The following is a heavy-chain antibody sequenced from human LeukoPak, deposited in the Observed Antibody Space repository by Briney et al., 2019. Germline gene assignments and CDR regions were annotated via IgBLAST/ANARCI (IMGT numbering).Heavy chain of an antibody. D-gene: IGHD2-21*01. CDR3: ARVGTILFDY. V-gene: IGHV2-5*01. CDR1: GFSRSPRGVG. Sequence: ASGPTLVKPTQTLTLTCTFSGFSRSPRGVGVGWIRQPPGKALEWLALIYWNDDKRYSPSLKSRLTITNDTSKNQVVLTMTNMDPVDTATYYCARVGTILFDYWGQGTLVTVSS. J-gene: IGHJ4*02. CDR2: IYWNDDK.